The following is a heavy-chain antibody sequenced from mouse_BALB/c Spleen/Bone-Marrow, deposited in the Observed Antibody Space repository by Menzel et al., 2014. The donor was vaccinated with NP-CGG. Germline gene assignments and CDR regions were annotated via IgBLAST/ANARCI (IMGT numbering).Heavy chain of an antibody. CDR1: GFTFSSFG. D-gene: IGHD4-1*01. Sequence: EVQLVASGGGLVQPGGSRKLSCAASGFTFSSFGMHWVRQAPERGLEWVAYISSGSSTIFYADTVKGRFTISRDNPKNTLFLQMTSLRSEDTAMYYCTRGGNWEDFDYWGQGTTLTVSS. V-gene: IGHV5-17*02. CDR2: ISSGSSTI. J-gene: IGHJ2*01. CDR3: TRGGNWEDFDY.